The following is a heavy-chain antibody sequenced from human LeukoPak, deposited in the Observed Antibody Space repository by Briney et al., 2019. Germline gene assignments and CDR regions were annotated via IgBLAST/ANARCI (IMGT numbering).Heavy chain of an antibody. CDR3: ARDGPNGVAADPDAFDI. Sequence: ASVKVSCKASGYTFTSYDINWVRQATGQGLEWMGWMNPNSGNTGYAQKFQGRVTMTRNTSISTAYMELSRLRSDDTAVYYCARDGPNGVAADPDAFDIWGQGTMVTVSS. V-gene: IGHV1-8*01. CDR1: GYTFTSYD. J-gene: IGHJ3*02. D-gene: IGHD6-13*01. CDR2: MNPNSGNT.